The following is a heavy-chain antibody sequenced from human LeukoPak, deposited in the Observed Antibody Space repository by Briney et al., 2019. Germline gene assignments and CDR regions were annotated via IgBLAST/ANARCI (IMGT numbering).Heavy chain of an antibody. J-gene: IGHJ1*01. CDR3: ASISSSGYYYTYFQH. Sequence: SETLSLTCTVSGGSISSSSYYWGWIRQPPGKGLEWIGSIYYSGSTYYNPSLKSRVTISVDTSKNQFSLKLSSVIAADTAVYYCASISSSGYYYTYFQHWGQGTLVTVSS. CDR1: GGSISSSSYY. CDR2: IYYSGST. D-gene: IGHD3-22*01. V-gene: IGHV4-39*01.